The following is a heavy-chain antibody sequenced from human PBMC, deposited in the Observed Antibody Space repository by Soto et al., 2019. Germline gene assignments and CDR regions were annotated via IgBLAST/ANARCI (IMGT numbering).Heavy chain of an antibody. Sequence: EVQLVESGGGLVQPGGSLRLSCAASGFTFSMYWMHWVRQVPGKGPEWVSRINDDGISTNYADSVKGRFTISRDNAKNTLYLEMNALRVEDTGVYYCPTGPRPTTISIGAFWGQGTLVTASP. CDR1: GFTFSMYW. CDR2: INDDGIST. V-gene: IGHV3-74*01. CDR3: PTGPRPTTISIGAF. J-gene: IGHJ4*02. D-gene: IGHD5-12*01.